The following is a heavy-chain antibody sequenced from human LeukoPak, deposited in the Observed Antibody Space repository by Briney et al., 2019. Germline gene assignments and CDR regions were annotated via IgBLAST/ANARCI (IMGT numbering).Heavy chain of an antibody. CDR2: IYYSGST. D-gene: IGHD3-3*01. J-gene: IGHJ3*01. CDR3: ARVPLPNYDFWSGFTAFDV. CDR1: GGSISSYY. V-gene: IGHV4-59*01. Sequence: PSETLSLTCTVSGGSISSYYWSWIRQPPGKGLEWIGYIYYSGSTNYNPSLKSRVTISVDTSKNQFSLKLSSVTAADTAVYYCARVPLPNYDFWSGFTAFDVWGQGTMVTVSS.